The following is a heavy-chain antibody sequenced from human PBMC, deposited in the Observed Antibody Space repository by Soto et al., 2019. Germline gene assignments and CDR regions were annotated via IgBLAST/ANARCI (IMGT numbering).Heavy chain of an antibody. D-gene: IGHD3-3*01. CDR1: GFTFSSYG. CDR2: IWYDGSNK. CDR3: ARDRRLRWDFWSGYPEG. Sequence: LRLSCAASGFTFSSYGMHWVRQAPGKGLEWVAVIWYDGSNKYYADSVKGRFTISRDNSKNTLYLQMNSLRAEDTAVYYCARDRRLRWDFWSGYPEGWGQGTLVTVSS. V-gene: IGHV3-33*01. J-gene: IGHJ4*02.